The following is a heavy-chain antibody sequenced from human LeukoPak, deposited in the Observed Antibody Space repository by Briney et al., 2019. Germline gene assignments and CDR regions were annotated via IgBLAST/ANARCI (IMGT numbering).Heavy chain of an antibody. Sequence: ASVKVSCKASGYTFTGYEINWVRQATGQGLEWMGWMNPNSGDTGYAQKFQGRVTMTRNTSISTSYMELRSLRSDDTAVYYCARVPPMTRGRYNWFDPWGQGTLVTVSS. CDR3: ARVPPMTRGRYNWFDP. V-gene: IGHV1-8*01. J-gene: IGHJ5*02. CDR2: MNPNSGDT. D-gene: IGHD3-10*01. CDR1: GYTFTGYE.